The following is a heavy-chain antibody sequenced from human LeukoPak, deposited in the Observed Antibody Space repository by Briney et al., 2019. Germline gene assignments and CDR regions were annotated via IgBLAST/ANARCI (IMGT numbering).Heavy chain of an antibody. D-gene: IGHD1/OR15-1a*01. Sequence: PSETLSLTCTVSGGSISSSTYYWGWIRQPPGKGLEWIGTIYYSGYTSYNPSLKSRVSISLDTSKNQFSLRLNSVTAAETAVYYCVSQLGGTTFHWGQGTLVTVSS. CDR1: GGSISSSTYY. J-gene: IGHJ4*02. V-gene: IGHV4-39*07. CDR2: IYYSGYT. CDR3: VSQLGGTTFH.